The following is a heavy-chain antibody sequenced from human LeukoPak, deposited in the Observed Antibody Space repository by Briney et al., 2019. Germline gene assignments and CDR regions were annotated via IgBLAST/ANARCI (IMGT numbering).Heavy chain of an antibody. CDR3: AKVSYRFYGSGSYVLDY. CDR2: ISGSGGST. Sequence: GGSLRLSCAASGFTFSSYSMNWVRQAPGKGLEWVSAISGSGGSTYHADSVKGRFTISRDTSKNTLYLQMNSLRAEDTAVYYCAKVSYRFYGSGSYVLDYWGQGTLVTVSS. J-gene: IGHJ4*02. V-gene: IGHV3-23*01. D-gene: IGHD3-10*01. CDR1: GFTFSSYS.